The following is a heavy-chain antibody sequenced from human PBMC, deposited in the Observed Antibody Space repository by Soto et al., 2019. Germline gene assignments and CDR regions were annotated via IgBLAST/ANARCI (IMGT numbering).Heavy chain of an antibody. CDR2: INWNGGST. J-gene: IGHJ6*02. CDR3: ARKGGPYSSSFNKYYYYYYGMDV. CDR1: GFTFDDYG. Sequence: PGGSLRLSCAASGFTFDDYGMSWVRQAPGKGLEWVSGINWNGGSTGYADSVKGRFTISRDNAKNSLYLQMNSLRAEDTALYYCARKGGPYSSSFNKYYYYYYGMDVWGQGTTVTVS. D-gene: IGHD6-6*01. V-gene: IGHV3-20*04.